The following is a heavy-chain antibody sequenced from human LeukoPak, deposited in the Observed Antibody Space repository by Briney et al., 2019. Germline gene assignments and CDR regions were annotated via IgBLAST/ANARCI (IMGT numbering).Heavy chain of an antibody. V-gene: IGHV4-34*01. D-gene: IGHD6-13*01. CDR3: ARGPYSKGFDP. Sequence: SETLSLTCAVYGGSFSGYYWSWIRQPPGKGLEWIGEINHSGSTNYNPSLKSRVTISVDTSKNQFSLKLGSVTAADTAVYYCARGPYSKGFDPWGQGTLVTVSS. CDR2: INHSGST. J-gene: IGHJ5*02. CDR1: GGSFSGYY.